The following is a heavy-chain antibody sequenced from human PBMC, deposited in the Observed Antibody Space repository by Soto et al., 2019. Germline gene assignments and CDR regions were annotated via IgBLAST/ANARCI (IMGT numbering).Heavy chain of an antibody. Sequence: GGSLRLSCAASGFTFSSYGMHWVRQAPGKGLEWVAVISYDGSNKYYADSVKGRFTISRDNSKNTLYLQMNSLRAEDTAVYYCVRDKRDLRFLERSYYFDYWGQGTLVTVSS. CDR3: VRDKRDLRFLERSYYFDY. J-gene: IGHJ4*02. V-gene: IGHV3-30*03. D-gene: IGHD3-3*01. CDR2: ISYDGSNK. CDR1: GFTFSSYG.